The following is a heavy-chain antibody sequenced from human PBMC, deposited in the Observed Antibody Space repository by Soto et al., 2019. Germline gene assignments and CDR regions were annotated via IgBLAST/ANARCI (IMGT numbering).Heavy chain of an antibody. CDR3: AKIFQITYDILTGYFDY. Sequence: GGSLRLSCAASGFTFSSYAMSWVRQAPGKGLEWVSAISGSGGSTYYADSVKGRFTISRDNSKNTLYLQMNSLRAEDTAVYYCAKIFQITYDILTGYFDYWGQGTLVTVSS. J-gene: IGHJ4*02. CDR1: GFTFSSYA. CDR2: ISGSGGST. V-gene: IGHV3-23*01. D-gene: IGHD3-9*01.